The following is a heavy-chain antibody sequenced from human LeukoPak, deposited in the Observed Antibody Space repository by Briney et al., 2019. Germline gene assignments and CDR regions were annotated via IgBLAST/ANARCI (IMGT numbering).Heavy chain of an antibody. CDR1: GGSITSTNYY. CDR2: VYYSGTT. V-gene: IGHV4-39*07. Sequence: SETLSLTCTVSGGSITSTNYYWPWVRQPRGKGPEWIVCVYYSGTTYYNPSLMSRATVSVDTSKNQFSLKLSSVTAADTAVHYCARLPRGSSPDYFYYYMDVWGKGIMVTVSS. CDR3: ARLPRGSSPDYFYYYMDV. D-gene: IGHD6-6*01. J-gene: IGHJ6*03.